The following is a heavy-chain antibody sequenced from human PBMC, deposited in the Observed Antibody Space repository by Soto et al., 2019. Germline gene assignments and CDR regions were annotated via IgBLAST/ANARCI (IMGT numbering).Heavy chain of an antibody. CDR1: GGTFSSYA. D-gene: IGHD4-17*01. CDR2: IIPIFGTA. Sequence: QVQLVQSGAEVKKPGSSVKVSCKASGGTFSSYAISWVRQAPGQGLEWMGGIIPIFGTANYAQKFQGRVTITADESTSTADMELSSLRSEDTAVYYCARGFNDYGERHSAFDIWGQGTMVTVSS. J-gene: IGHJ3*02. CDR3: ARGFNDYGERHSAFDI. V-gene: IGHV1-69*01.